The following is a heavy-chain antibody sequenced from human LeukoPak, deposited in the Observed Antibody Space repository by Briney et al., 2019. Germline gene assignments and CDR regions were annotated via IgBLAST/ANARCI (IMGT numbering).Heavy chain of an antibody. D-gene: IGHD3-16*01. Sequence: GGSLRLSCAAYGFTFSSYSMHWVRQAPGKGLEWLSFISSSSTALYYADSVKGRFITSRDNAKNLLYLQMNSLRDEDTAMYYCARLPHTYAYSSWGQGTLVTVSS. CDR1: GFTFSSYS. J-gene: IGHJ5*02. V-gene: IGHV3-48*02. CDR2: ISSSSTAL. CDR3: ARLPHTYAYSS.